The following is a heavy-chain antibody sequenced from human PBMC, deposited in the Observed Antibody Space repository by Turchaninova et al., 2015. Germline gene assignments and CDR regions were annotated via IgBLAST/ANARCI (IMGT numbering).Heavy chain of an antibody. V-gene: IGHV3-21*01. D-gene: IGHD6-13*01. J-gene: IGHJ4*02. CDR3: ARSRIAAAGDYFDY. CDR1: GFTFSSYS. Sequence: EVQLVESGGGLVKPGGCLRLSCAASGFTFSSYSLNWVRKAPGKGREWVSSIISSTLYKNYADTLKGSFPISRDNAKNSLCLQMNSLRAEDTAVYYCARSRIAAAGDYFDYWGQGTLVTVSS. CDR2: IISSTLYK.